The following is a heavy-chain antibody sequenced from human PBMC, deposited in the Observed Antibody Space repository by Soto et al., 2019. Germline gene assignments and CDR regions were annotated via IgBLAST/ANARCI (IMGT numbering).Heavy chain of an antibody. V-gene: IGHV3-48*02. J-gene: IGHJ2*01. CDR1: GFTFSSYS. CDR3: TRDSASYSSSSGSYWYFDL. D-gene: IGHD6-6*01. CDR2: ISSGSATI. Sequence: EVQLVESGGALVQPGGSLRLSCAASGFTFSSYSMNWVRQAPGKGLEWLSYISSGSATIYYADSVKGRFTISRDNAKNSLYLQMNSLRDDDTAVYYCTRDSASYSSSSGSYWYFDLWGRGTLVSVSS.